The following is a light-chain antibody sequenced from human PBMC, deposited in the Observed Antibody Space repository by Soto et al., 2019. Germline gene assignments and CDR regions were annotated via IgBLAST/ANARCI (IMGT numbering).Light chain of an antibody. CDR1: QSVSNN. CDR3: QQYDNWPPVT. CDR2: GPS. V-gene: IGKV3-15*01. Sequence: EIVMTQSPVTLSVSPGERVTLSCRASQSVSNNLAWYQQKSGQAPSLLIYGPSTRVTGIPARFSGSGSGTEFTLTISNLQSEDFAIYYCQQYDNWPPVTFGQGTRLDIK. J-gene: IGKJ5*01.